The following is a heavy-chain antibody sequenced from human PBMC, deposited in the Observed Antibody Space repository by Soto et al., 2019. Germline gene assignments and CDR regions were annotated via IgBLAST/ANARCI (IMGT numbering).Heavy chain of an antibody. J-gene: IGHJ4*02. V-gene: IGHV3-11*01. CDR2: IGTRGNTK. Sequence: GGSLSLSCATSGFTFSDYYMSWIRQAPGKGLECVSYIGTRGNTKYYADSVRGRFTISRDNAKNSLYLQMNSLRADDTAVYYCARDGTEYYGEYYDYWGQGIPVTVSS. D-gene: IGHD4-17*01. CDR3: ARDGTEYYGEYYDY. CDR1: GFTFSDYY.